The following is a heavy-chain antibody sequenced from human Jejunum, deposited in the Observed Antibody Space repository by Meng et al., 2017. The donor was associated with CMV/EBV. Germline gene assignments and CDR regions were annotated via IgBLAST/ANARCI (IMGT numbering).Heavy chain of an antibody. V-gene: IGHV6-1*01. CDR2: TFYRSKWYN. CDR1: VSNTNGA. CDR3: ARGLPNYYEYGMDV. J-gene: IGHJ6*02. Sequence: VSNTNGAWNWVRQSPSRGLEWLGRTFYRSKWYNKYALSVKSRITVNPDTSKNQFSLQLSSVTPEDTAVYYCARGLPNYYEYGMDVWGQGTTVTVSS.